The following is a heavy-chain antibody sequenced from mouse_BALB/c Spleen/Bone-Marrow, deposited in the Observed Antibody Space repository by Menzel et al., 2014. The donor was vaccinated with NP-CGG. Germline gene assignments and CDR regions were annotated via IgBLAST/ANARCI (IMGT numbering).Heavy chain of an antibody. CDR3: ARKVRYFDY. V-gene: IGHV5-12-1*01. CDR2: ISSGGGST. D-gene: IGHD2-14*01. CDR1: GFAFSSYD. Sequence: EVKLVESGGGLVKPGGSLKLSCAASGFAFSSYDMSWVRQTPEKRLEWVAYISSGGGSTYYPDTVKGRFTISRDNAKNTLYLQMSSLKSEDTAEYYCARKVRYFDYWGQGTTLTVSS. J-gene: IGHJ2*01.